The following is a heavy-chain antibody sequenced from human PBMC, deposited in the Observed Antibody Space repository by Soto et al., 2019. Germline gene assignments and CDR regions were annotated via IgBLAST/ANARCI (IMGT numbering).Heavy chain of an antibody. CDR3: ARDAIAVRPGWFDP. J-gene: IGHJ5*02. D-gene: IGHD6-6*01. CDR1: GCAFSSYG. Sequence: QVQLVESGGGVGQPGGSLRLSCGASGCAFSSYGMHWVRQAPGKGLEWVAVIWYDGSDKYYADSVKGRFTTSRDKSRDTLYLQMTSLRVEDTAVYYCARDAIAVRPGWFDPWGLGPLVTVSS. V-gene: IGHV3-33*01. CDR2: IWYDGSDK.